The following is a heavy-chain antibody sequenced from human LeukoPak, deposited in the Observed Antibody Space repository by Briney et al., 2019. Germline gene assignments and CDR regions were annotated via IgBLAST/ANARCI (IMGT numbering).Heavy chain of an antibody. V-gene: IGHV4-59*08. CDR2: IYYSGST. CDR1: GGSISSYY. Sequence: AETLSLTCTVSGGSISSYYWSWIRQPPGKGLEWIGYIYYSGSTNYNPSLKSRVTVSVDTSKNQFSLKLSSVTAADTAVYYCARLFEPAAFSDAFDIWGQGTMVTVSS. J-gene: IGHJ3*02. D-gene: IGHD2-2*01. CDR3: ARLFEPAAFSDAFDI.